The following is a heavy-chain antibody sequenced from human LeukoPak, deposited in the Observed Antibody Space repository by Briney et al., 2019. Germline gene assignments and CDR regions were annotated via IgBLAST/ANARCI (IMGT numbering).Heavy chain of an antibody. CDR1: GYTFTGYY. J-gene: IGHJ4*02. V-gene: IGHV1-2*02. Sequence: ASVKVSCKASGYTFTGYYMHCVRQAPGQGLEWMGWINPNSGGTNYAQKFQGRVTMTRDTSISTAYMELSRLRSDDTAVYYCARVARWRAAGTPFDYWGQGTLVTVSS. CDR2: INPNSGGT. D-gene: IGHD6-13*01. CDR3: ARVARWRAAGTPFDY.